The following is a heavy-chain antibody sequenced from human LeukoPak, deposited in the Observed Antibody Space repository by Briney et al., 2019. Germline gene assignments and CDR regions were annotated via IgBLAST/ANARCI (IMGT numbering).Heavy chain of an antibody. CDR3: AQARWILFNFNY. J-gene: IGHJ4*02. Sequence: SETLSLTCTVSGGSISSYYWSWIRQPPGKGLEWIGYIYYSGSTNYNPSLKSRVTISVDTSKNQFSLKLSSVTAADTAVYYCAQARWILFNFNYWGQGTLVTVSS. CDR2: IYYSGST. V-gene: IGHV4-59*08. CDR1: GGSISSYY. D-gene: IGHD5-24*01.